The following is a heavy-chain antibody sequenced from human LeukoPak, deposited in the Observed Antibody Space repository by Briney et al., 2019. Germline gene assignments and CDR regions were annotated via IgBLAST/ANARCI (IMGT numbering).Heavy chain of an antibody. Sequence: SETLSLTCTVSGGSISSYYWSWIRQPPGKGLQWVGYVNYSGSTNYNPSLKSRLAISLDTSKNHYSLRLSSVTAADTAVYYCARLIVATTLDYWGQGTLVTVSS. J-gene: IGHJ4*02. CDR3: ARLIVATTLDY. V-gene: IGHV4-59*08. D-gene: IGHD5-12*01. CDR2: VNYSGST. CDR1: GGSISSYY.